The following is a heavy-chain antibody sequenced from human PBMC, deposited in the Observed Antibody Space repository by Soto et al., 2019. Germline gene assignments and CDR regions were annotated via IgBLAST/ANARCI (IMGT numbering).Heavy chain of an antibody. D-gene: IGHD3-10*01. CDR1: GGSVSSGSYY. V-gene: IGHV4-61*01. CDR3: ARGGFYGMDV. J-gene: IGHJ6*02. CDR2: IYYSGST. Sequence: PXGTLSLTCTVSGGSVSSGSYYWSWIRQPPGKGLEWIGYIYYSGSTNYNPSLKSRVTISVDTSKNQFSLKLSSVTAADTAVYYCARGGFYGMDVWGQGTTVTVSS.